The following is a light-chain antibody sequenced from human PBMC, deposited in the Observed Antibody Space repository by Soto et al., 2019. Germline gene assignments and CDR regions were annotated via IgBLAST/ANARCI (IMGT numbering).Light chain of an antibody. V-gene: IGLV1-40*01. Sequence: QSVLPRPPSGSGAPGQRVPISCIGSSSNIGANYGVHWYQHLPGTAPKLPINGNSYRPSGVPDRFSGSKSGTSASLAITGLQTEDEADYYCQSYASSLSCVVFGGGTKLTVL. CDR1: SSNIGANYG. J-gene: IGLJ2*01. CDR3: QSYASSLSCVV. CDR2: GNS.